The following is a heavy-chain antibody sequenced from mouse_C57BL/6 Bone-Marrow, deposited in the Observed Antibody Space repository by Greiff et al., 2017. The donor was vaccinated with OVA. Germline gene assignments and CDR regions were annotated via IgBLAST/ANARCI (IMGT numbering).Heavy chain of an antibody. V-gene: IGHV1-20*01. J-gene: IGHJ4*01. Sequence: EVKLVESGPELVKPGDSVKISCKASGYSFTGYFMNWVMQSHGKSLEWIGRINPYNGDTFYNQKFKGKATLTVDKSSSTAHMELRSLTSEDSAVYYCARSDSSGYDYYAMDYWGQGTSVTVSS. D-gene: IGHD3-2*02. CDR2: INPYNGDT. CDR3: ARSDSSGYDYYAMDY. CDR1: GYSFTGYF.